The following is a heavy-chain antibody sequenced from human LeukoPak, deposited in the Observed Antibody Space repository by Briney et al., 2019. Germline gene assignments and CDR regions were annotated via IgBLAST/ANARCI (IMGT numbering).Heavy chain of an antibody. J-gene: IGHJ4*02. CDR1: GGSISSSSYY. CDR3: ARHSARFGELLWPFDY. CDR2: IYYSGST. V-gene: IGHV4-39*01. Sequence: PSETLSLTCTASGGSISSSSYYWGWIRQPPGKGLEWIGSIYYSGSTYYNPSLKSRVTISVDTSKNQFSLKLSSVTAADTAVYYCARHSARFGELLWPFDYWGQGTLVTVSS. D-gene: IGHD3-10*02.